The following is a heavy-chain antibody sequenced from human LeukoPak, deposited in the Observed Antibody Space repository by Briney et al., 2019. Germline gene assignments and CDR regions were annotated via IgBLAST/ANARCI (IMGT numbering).Heavy chain of an antibody. D-gene: IGHD3-10*01. V-gene: IGHV3-66*01. CDR3: ASDREYYYGSGSFDY. Sequence: GGSLRLSCAASGFTVSSNYMSWVRQAPGKGLEWVSVIYSGGSTYYADSVKGRFTISRDNSKNTLYLQMNSLRAEDTAVYYCASDREYYYGSGSFDYWGQGTLVTVSS. J-gene: IGHJ4*02. CDR1: GFTVSSNY. CDR2: IYSGGST.